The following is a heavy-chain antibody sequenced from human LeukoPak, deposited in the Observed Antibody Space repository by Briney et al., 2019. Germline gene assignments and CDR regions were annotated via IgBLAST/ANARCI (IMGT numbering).Heavy chain of an antibody. Sequence: GGSLRLSCAASGFTFSNYWMYWVRQAPGKGLEWVSYISSSGSTIYYADSVKGRFTISRDNAKNSLYLQMNSLRAEDTAVYYCASPRGYSYGYAYWGQGTLVTVSS. CDR2: ISSSGSTI. CDR1: GFTFSNYW. J-gene: IGHJ4*02. CDR3: ASPRGYSYGYAY. V-gene: IGHV3-48*04. D-gene: IGHD5-18*01.